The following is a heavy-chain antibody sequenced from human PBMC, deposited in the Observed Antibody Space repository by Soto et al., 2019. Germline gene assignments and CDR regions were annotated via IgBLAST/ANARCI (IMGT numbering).Heavy chain of an antibody. D-gene: IGHD3-16*01. CDR2: IYYSGST. J-gene: IGHJ5*02. CDR1: GGSISSGGYY. V-gene: IGHV4-31*03. CDR3: AGVGGITWFDP. Sequence: QVQLQESGPGLVKPSQTLSLTCTVSGGSISSGGYYWSWIRQHPGKGLEWIGYIYYSGSTYYNPSLKSRVTRPVDTSKTQFSLKLSSVTAADTAVYYCAGVGGITWFDPWGQGTLVTVSS.